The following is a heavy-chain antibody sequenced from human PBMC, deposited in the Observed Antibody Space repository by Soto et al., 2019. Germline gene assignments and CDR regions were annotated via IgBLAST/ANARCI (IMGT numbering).Heavy chain of an antibody. V-gene: IGHV1-18*01. D-gene: IGHD6-13*01. J-gene: IGHJ4*02. Sequence: ASVKVSCKASGYSFISSGISWVRQAPGQGLEWMGWISAYNGNTNYAQKLQGRVTMTTDTSTSTAFMELRSLRSDDTAVYYCAKDAIAAPGVFDYWGQGTLVTVSS. CDR1: GYSFISSG. CDR2: ISAYNGNT. CDR3: AKDAIAAPGVFDY.